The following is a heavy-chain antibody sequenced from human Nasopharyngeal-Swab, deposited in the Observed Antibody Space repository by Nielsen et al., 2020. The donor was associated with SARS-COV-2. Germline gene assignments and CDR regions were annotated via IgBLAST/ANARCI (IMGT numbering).Heavy chain of an antibody. CDR1: GYTFTSYG. CDR3: AREPPHDDILTGYKYNWFDP. CDR2: ISAYNGNT. D-gene: IGHD3-9*01. V-gene: IGHV1-18*01. J-gene: IGHJ5*02. Sequence: ASVKVSCKASGYTFTSYGISWVRQAPGQGLVWMGWISAYNGNTNYAQKLQGRVTMTTDTSTSTAYMELRSLRSDDTAVYYCAREPPHDDILTGYKYNWFDPWGQGTLVTVSS.